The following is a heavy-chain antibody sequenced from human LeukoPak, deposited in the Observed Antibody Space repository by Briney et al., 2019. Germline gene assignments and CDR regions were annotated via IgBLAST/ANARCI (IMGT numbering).Heavy chain of an antibody. CDR2: ISGSGGST. D-gene: IGHD3-9*01. CDR1: GFTFSSYA. Sequence: TGGSLRLSCAASGFTFSSYAMSWVRQAPGKGLEWVSAISGSGGSTYYADSAKGRFTISRDNSKNTLYLQMNSLRAEDTAVYYCARSSRYYDILTGYYRPDYWGQGTLVTVSS. J-gene: IGHJ4*02. V-gene: IGHV3-23*01. CDR3: ARSSRYYDILTGYYRPDY.